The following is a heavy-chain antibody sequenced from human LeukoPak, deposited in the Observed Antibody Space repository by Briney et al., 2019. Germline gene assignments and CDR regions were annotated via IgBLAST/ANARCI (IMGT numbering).Heavy chain of an antibody. CDR2: IWYDGSNP. CDR3: ARQSSSGWCFDS. Sequence: GGSLRLSCSASGFTFNKYSMNWVRQVPGKGLEWVAVIWYDGSNPGYPDSVRGRFTIWSDNSKNTVFLQMNNLRVEDTAVYFCARQSSSGWCFDSWGHGTLVTVSS. D-gene: IGHD6-19*01. CDR1: GFTFNKYS. V-gene: IGHV3-33*07. J-gene: IGHJ4*01.